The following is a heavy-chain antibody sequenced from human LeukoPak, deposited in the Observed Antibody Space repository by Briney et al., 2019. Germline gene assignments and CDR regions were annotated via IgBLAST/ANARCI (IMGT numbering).Heavy chain of an antibody. CDR3: ARHVGGGMYFAVIRFDP. CDR1: GYSISSGYY. D-gene: IGHD2-15*01. J-gene: IGHJ5*02. V-gene: IGHV4-38-2*02. Sequence: PSETLSLTCTVSGYSISSGYYWGWIRQPPGKGLEWIGSIYHSGSTYYNPSLKSRVTISVDTSKNQFSLKLSTVTAADAAVYYCARHVGGGMYFAVIRFDPWGQGTLVTVSS. CDR2: IYHSGST.